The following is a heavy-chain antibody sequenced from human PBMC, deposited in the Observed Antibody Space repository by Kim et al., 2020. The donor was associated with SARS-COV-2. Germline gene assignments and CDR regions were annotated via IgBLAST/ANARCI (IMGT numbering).Heavy chain of an antibody. J-gene: IGHJ3*02. Sequence: GGSLRLSCVASGFTFSKFAMSWVRQAPGRGLEWVSIIYSGDSDTDYADSLKGRFTTSRDNSKNTVYLQMRSLTAEDTAVYYCAKGTPIVPVAGAPPEAFDIWGQGTVVTVSS. CDR2: IYSGDSDT. CDR1: GFTFSKFA. V-gene: IGHV3-23*03. D-gene: IGHD6-13*01. CDR3: AKGTPIVPVAGAPPEAFDI.